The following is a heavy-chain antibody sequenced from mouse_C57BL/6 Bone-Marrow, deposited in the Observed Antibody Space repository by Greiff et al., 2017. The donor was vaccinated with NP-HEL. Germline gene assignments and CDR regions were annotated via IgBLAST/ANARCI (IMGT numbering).Heavy chain of an antibody. Sequence: QVQLQQPGTELVKPGASVKLSCKASGYTFTSYWMHWVKQRPGQGLEWIGNINPSNGGTNYNEKLKSKATLTVDKSSSTAYMQLSSLTSEDSAVYFCARSYYYDSSYRYFDYWGQGTTLTVSS. CDR3: ARSYYYDSSYRYFDY. CDR1: GYTFTSYW. D-gene: IGHD1-1*01. J-gene: IGHJ2*01. CDR2: INPSNGGT. V-gene: IGHV1-53*01.